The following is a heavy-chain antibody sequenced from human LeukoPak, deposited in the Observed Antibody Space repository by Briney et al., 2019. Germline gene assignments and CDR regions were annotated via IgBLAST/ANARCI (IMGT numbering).Heavy chain of an antibody. CDR1: GSTFSNYA. J-gene: IGHJ4*02. CDR2: IWFDGTNK. CDR3: AKARGSGWHDPWYLDY. Sequence: GGSLRLSCAASGSTFSNYAMHWVRQAPGTGLELVAVIWFDGTNKYYGDSVRGRFTISRDNSKNRLYLQMNSLRAEDTAVYYCAKARGSGWHDPWYLDYWGQGTLVTVSS. D-gene: IGHD6-19*01. V-gene: IGHV3-33*06.